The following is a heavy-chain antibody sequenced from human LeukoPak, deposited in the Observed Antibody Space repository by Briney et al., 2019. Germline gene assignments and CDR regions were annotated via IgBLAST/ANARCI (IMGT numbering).Heavy chain of an antibody. Sequence: GRSLRLSCAASGFTFRSYAMHWVRQAPGKGPEWVAVISYDGSNKYYADSVKGRFTISRDTSKNTLYLQMNSLRAEDTAVYYCARDEAGDYYGSGSYHPFDYWGQGTLVTVSS. D-gene: IGHD3-10*01. CDR1: GFTFRSYA. CDR3: ARDEAGDYYGSGSYHPFDY. CDR2: ISYDGSNK. V-gene: IGHV3-30*04. J-gene: IGHJ4*02.